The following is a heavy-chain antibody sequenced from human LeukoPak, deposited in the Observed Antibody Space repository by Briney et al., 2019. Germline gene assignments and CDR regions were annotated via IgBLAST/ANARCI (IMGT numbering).Heavy chain of an antibody. D-gene: IGHD3-22*01. CDR1: GGSFSGYY. J-gene: IGHJ3*02. Sequence: SETLSLTCAVYGGSFSGYYWSWIRQPPGKGLEWIGEINHSGSTNYNPSLKSRVTISVDTSKNQFSLKLSSVTAADTAVYYCARRKFWYYYDSSGYYLDAFDIWGQGTMVTVSS. V-gene: IGHV4-34*01. CDR2: INHSGST. CDR3: ARRKFWYYYDSSGYYLDAFDI.